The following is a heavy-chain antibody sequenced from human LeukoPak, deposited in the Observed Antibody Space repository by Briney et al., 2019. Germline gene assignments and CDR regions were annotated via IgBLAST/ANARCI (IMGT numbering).Heavy chain of an antibody. V-gene: IGHV4-34*01. CDR2: INHSGST. D-gene: IGHD4-4*01. CDR1: GGSFSGYY. Sequence: SETLSLTCAVYGGSFSGYYWTWIRQPPGKGLEWIGEINHSGSTHYNPSLKSRVTISVDTSKNQFSLKLSSVTAADTAVYYWAILRTVKSYYYYGMDVWGQGTTVTVSS. CDR3: AILRTVKSYYYYGMDV. J-gene: IGHJ6*02.